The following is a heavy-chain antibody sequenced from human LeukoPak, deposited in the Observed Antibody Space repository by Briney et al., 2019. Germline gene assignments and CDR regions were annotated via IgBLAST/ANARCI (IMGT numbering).Heavy chain of an antibody. Sequence: GASVKVSCKASGYTFISYFIHWVRQAPGQGLEWMGIINPGGGSTTYAQKFQGRVTMTRDTSTRTVYMGLSSLRFEDTAVYYCARDPRRDGYNYNGGGDYWGQGTLVTVSS. D-gene: IGHD5-24*01. CDR1: GYTFISYF. CDR3: ARDPRRDGYNYNGGGDY. J-gene: IGHJ4*02. V-gene: IGHV1-46*01. CDR2: INPGGGST.